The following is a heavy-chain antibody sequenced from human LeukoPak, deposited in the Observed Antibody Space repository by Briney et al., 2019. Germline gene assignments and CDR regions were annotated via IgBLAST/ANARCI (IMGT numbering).Heavy chain of an antibody. CDR3: ARGAQWYSGLGMDV. V-gene: IGHV1-69*04. D-gene: IGHD1-26*01. Sequence: SVKVSCKASGGTFSSYAISWVRPAPGQGLEWMGRIIPILGIANYAQKFQGRVTITADKSTSTAYMELSSLRSEDTAVYYCARGAQWYSGLGMDVWGQGTTVTVSS. CDR1: GGTFSSYA. CDR2: IIPILGIA. J-gene: IGHJ6*02.